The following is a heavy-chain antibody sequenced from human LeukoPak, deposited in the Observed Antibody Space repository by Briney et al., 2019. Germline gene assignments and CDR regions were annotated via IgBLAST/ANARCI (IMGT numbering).Heavy chain of an antibody. Sequence: GGSLRLSCVGFGFTFRSHGMNWVRQAPGKGLEWISYISSSADRIYYADSVRGRLAISRDNDRNSLFLEMNTLRAEDTAVYYCARANPATPIYYFDFWGRGTLVTVSS. V-gene: IGHV3-48*01. D-gene: IGHD5-12*01. J-gene: IGHJ4*02. CDR3: ARANPATPIYYFDF. CDR1: GFTFRSHG. CDR2: ISSSADRI.